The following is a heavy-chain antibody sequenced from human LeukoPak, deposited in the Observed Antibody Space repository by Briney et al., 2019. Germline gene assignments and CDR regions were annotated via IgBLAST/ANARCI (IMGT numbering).Heavy chain of an antibody. D-gene: IGHD4-17*01. CDR1: GFTFSTYS. CDR2: ISSFSSDI. CDR3: ARGTYGDYDY. J-gene: IGHJ4*02. Sequence: GGSLRLSCAASGFTFSTYSMNWVRQAPGKGLEWVSYISSFSSDIYYADSVKGRFTISRDNANNSLYLQMNSLRVEDTAVYYCARGTYGDYDYWGQGTLVTVSS. V-gene: IGHV3-21*05.